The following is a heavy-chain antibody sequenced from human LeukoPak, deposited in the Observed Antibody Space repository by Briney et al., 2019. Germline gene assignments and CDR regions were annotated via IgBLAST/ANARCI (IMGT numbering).Heavy chain of an antibody. Sequence: ASVKVSCKASGYTFIGYYMNWVRQAPGQGLEWMGWINTNSGGTNYAQKFQGRVTLTRDTSISTVYMELSSLRSDDTAVYYCTRDRSYCTTSSCYGGFDYWSLGTLVTVSS. J-gene: IGHJ4*02. CDR3: TRDRSYCTTSSCYGGFDY. CDR2: INTNSGGT. CDR1: GYTFIGYY. V-gene: IGHV1-2*02. D-gene: IGHD2-2*01.